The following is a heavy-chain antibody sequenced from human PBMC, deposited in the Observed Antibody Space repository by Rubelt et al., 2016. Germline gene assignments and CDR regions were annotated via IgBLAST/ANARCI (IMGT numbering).Heavy chain of an antibody. D-gene: IGHD3-10*01. Sequence: QVQLQQWGAGLLKPSETLSLTCAVYGGSFSGYYWSWIRQPPGKGLEWIGEINHSGSTNYNPSPKGRVTIPGETSKNQFSLKWSTVTAADTAVYYCARGRLLWFGELDRFDYWGQGTLVTVSS. J-gene: IGHJ4*02. CDR3: ARGRLLWFGELDRFDY. CDR1: GGSFSGYY. CDR2: INHSGST. V-gene: IGHV4-34*01.